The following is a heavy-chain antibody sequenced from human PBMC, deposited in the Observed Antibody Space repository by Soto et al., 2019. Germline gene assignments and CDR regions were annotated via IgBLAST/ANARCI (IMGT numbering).Heavy chain of an antibody. CDR1: GFTFSSYA. CDR2: ISGSGGST. J-gene: IGHJ4*02. V-gene: IGHV3-23*01. D-gene: IGHD2-15*01. Sequence: EVQLLESGGGLVQPRGSLRLSCAASGFTFSSYAMSWVRQAPGKGLEWVSAISGSGGSTYYADSVKGRFTISRDNSKNTLYLQMNSLRAEDTAVYYCAKDRGYCSGGSCYSEFDYWGQGTLVTVSS. CDR3: AKDRGYCSGGSCYSEFDY.